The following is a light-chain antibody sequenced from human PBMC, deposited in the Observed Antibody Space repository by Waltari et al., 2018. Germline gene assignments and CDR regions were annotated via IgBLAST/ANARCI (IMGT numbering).Light chain of an antibody. CDR1: QSITSR. CDR2: AAS. V-gene: IGKV1-39*01. J-gene: IGKJ4*01. Sequence: DIQMTQSPSSLSASVGDRVTITCRASQSITSRLNWYQQKPGKAPKVLIYAASSLQSGVPSRFSGSGSGTDFTLTISSLQSEDVAVYSCQQYCSSPLTFGGGTKVEIK. CDR3: QQYCSSPLT.